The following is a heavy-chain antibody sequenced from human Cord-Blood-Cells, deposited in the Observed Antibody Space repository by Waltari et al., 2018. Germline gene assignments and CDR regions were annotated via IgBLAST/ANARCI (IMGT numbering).Heavy chain of an antibody. V-gene: IGHV4-38-2*02. CDR3: ARDRRGVTRAFDI. Sequence: QVQLQESGPGLVKPSETLSLTCAVSGYSLSSGSYWGGIRQPPGKGLEWIGSIYHSGSTYYNPSLKSRVTISVDTSKNQFSLKLSSVTAADTAVYYCARDRRGVTRAFDIWGQGTMVTVSS. CDR1: GYSLSSGSY. CDR2: IYHSGST. J-gene: IGHJ3*02. D-gene: IGHD3-10*01.